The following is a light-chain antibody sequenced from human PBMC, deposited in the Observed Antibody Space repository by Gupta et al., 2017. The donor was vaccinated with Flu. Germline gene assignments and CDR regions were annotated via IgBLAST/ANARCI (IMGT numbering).Light chain of an antibody. CDR3: AAWDDSLSAWV. J-gene: IGLJ3*02. CDR2: RND. CDR1: SSNIGSNY. Sequence: QSVLTQPPSASGTPGRGFTTSCPGSSSNIGSNYVYWYQQLPGTAPKLLIYRNDQRPSGVPDRFSGSKSGTSASLAISGLRSEDEADYYCAAWDDSLSAWVFGGGTKLTVL. V-gene: IGLV1-47*01.